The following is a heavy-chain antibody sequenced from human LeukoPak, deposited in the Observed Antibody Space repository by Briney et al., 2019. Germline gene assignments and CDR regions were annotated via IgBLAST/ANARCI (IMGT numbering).Heavy chain of an antibody. CDR2: IYYSGST. V-gene: IGHV4-34*01. CDR1: GGSFSGYY. CDR3: ARDLGFTMIVVTDAFDI. D-gene: IGHD3-22*01. Sequence: TSETLSLTCAVYGGSFSGYYWSWIRQPPGKGLEWIGSIYYSGSTYYNPSLKSRVTISVDTSKNQFSLKLSSVTAADTAVYYCARDLGFTMIVVTDAFDIWGQGTMVTVSS. J-gene: IGHJ3*02.